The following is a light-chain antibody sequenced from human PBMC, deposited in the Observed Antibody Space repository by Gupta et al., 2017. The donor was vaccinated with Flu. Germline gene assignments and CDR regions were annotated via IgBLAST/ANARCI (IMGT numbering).Light chain of an antibody. CDR3: CSYAGSYSYV. CDR2: DVT. CDR1: SSDVGGYNY. J-gene: IGLJ1*01. Sequence: SVTISCTGTSSDVGGYNYVSWYQQHPGKAPRLMIYDVTERPSGVPDRFSGSKSGNTASLTISGLQPEDEADYYCCSYAGSYSYVFGTETKVTVL. V-gene: IGLV2-11*01.